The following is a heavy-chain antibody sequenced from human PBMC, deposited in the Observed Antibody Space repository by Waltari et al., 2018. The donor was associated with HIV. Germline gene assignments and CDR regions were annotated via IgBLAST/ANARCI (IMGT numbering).Heavy chain of an antibody. CDR1: GDSISNYY. CDR2: IKTSGNS. J-gene: IGHJ6*02. CDR3: ARLGYQDMDV. D-gene: IGHD6-25*01. Sequence: QVQVQESGPGLVKPSETLSLTCAVSGDSISNYYWSWIRQPAGKGLEWIGRIKTSGNSNYNPSLKSRLTLSADTSKNQVSLRLSSVTAADTAMYYCARLGYQDMDVWGQGTTVTVSS. V-gene: IGHV4-4*07.